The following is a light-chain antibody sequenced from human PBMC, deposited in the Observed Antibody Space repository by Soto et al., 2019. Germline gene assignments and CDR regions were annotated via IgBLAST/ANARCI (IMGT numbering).Light chain of an antibody. J-gene: IGKJ5*01. V-gene: IGKV1-33*01. CDR1: QDIDKY. Sequence: DIQMTQSPSSLSASVGDRVTITCQASQDIDKYLNWYQQKPGKAPKLLIDDVTNLETGVPSRFSGRGSGTHFTFTIGSLQPEDIATYYCQQYYDLPITVGQGTRLEIK. CDR2: DVT. CDR3: QQYYDLPIT.